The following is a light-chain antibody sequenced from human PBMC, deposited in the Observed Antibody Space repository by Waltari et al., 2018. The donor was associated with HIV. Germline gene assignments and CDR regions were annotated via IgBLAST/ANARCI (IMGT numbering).Light chain of an antibody. J-gene: IGKJ2*01. CDR1: QTVTSNY. Sequence: EIVLTQSPRTLSLSPGDRATLSCRASQTVTSNYLASYQMKPGQAPRLLIYGASIRATGVPDKFSGSGSGTDFTLTIGRLQPEDFAVYYCHQYGTSPQTFGQGSNVEIK. CDR3: HQYGTSPQT. V-gene: IGKV3-20*01. CDR2: GAS.